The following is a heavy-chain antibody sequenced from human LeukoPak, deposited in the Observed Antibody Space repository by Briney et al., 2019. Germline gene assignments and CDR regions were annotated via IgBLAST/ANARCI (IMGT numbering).Heavy chain of an antibody. CDR3: AKGSLRGVIGFDY. J-gene: IGHJ4*02. V-gene: IGHV3-23*01. CDR2: ISGSGGST. D-gene: IGHD3-10*01. CDR1: GFTFSSYA. Sequence: GGSLRLSCAASGFTFSSYAMHWVRQAPGKGLEWVSGISGSGGSTYYADSVKGRFTISRDNTKNTLYLQMNSLRAEDTAVYYCAKGSLRGVIGFDYWGQGTLVTVSS.